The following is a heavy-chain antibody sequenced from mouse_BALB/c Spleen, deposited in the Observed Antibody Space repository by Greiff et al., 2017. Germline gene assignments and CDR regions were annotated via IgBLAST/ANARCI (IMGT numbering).Heavy chain of an antibody. Sequence: EVKLVESGGGLVKPGGSLKLSCAASGFTFSSYAMSWVRQTPEKRLEWVASISSGGSTYYPDSVKGRFTISRDNARNILYLQMSSLRSEDTAMYYCATYGYDGDYYAMDYWGQGTSVTVSS. V-gene: IGHV5-6-5*01. CDR3: ATYGYDGDYYAMDY. D-gene: IGHD2-2*01. J-gene: IGHJ4*01. CDR1: GFTFSSYA. CDR2: ISSGGST.